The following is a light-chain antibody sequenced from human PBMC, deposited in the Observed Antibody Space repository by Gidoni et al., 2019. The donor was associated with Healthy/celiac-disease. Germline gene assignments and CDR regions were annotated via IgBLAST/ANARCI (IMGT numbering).Light chain of an antibody. CDR2: GKN. V-gene: IGLV3-19*01. J-gene: IGLJ3*02. CDR3: NSRDSSGNHWV. Sequence: SSALTQDPAVSVALGQTVRITCQGDSLRSYYASWYQQKSGQAPVLVIYGKNNRPSGIPDRFSGSSSGNTASLTITGAQAEDEADYYCNSRDSSGNHWVFGGGTKLTVL. CDR1: SLRSYY.